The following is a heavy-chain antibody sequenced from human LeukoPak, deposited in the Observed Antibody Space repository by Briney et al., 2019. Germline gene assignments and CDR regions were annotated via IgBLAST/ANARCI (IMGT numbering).Heavy chain of an antibody. Sequence: GGSLRLSCAASGFTFSNYAITWVRQAPGKGLEWVANIKQDGSEKYYVDSVKGRFTISRDNAKNSLYLQMNSLRAEDTAVYYCAKSKFYLDNWDQGTLVTVSS. J-gene: IGHJ4*02. V-gene: IGHV3-7*05. CDR1: GFTFSNYA. CDR3: AKSKFYLDN. CDR2: IKQDGSEK.